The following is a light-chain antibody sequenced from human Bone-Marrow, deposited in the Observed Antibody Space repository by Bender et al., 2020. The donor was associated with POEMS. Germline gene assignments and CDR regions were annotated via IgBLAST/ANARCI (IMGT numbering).Light chain of an antibody. CDR1: KLGDKY. J-gene: IGLJ2*01. CDR3: QAWDTSTAV. V-gene: IGLV3-1*01. CDR2: QDT. Sequence: SYELTQPPSVSVSPGQTATITCSGDKLGDKYACWHQQKPGQSPVQVIYQDTKRPSGIPERFSGSNSGNTATLTISGTQAMDEADYYCQAWDTSTAVFGGGTKLTV.